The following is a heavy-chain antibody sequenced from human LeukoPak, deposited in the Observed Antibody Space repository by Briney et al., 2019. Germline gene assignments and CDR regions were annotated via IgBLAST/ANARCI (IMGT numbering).Heavy chain of an antibody. CDR1: DGSISSGGYY. D-gene: IGHD3-22*01. Sequence: SETLSLTCTVSDGSISSGGYYWSWIRQHPGKGLEWIGYIYYSGTTYYNPSLKSRVTISVDTSKNQFSLKLSSVTAADTAVYYCARDQSGYYVFDFWGQGTLVTVSS. CDR3: ARDQSGYYVFDF. J-gene: IGHJ4*02. V-gene: IGHV4-31*03. CDR2: IYYSGTT.